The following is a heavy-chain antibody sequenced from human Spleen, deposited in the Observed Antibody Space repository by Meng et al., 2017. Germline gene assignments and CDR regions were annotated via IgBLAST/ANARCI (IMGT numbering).Heavy chain of an antibody. CDR2: IKEDGSEK. J-gene: IGHJ4*02. V-gene: IGHV3-7*01. D-gene: IGHD2-8*02. CDR1: GFTVSSNY. Sequence: GESLKISCAASGFTVSSNYMSWVRQAPGKGLEWVADIKEDGSEKNYVDSVKGRFTISRDNAKNSLYLQMNSLRAEDTAVYYCARQGPYWFYWGQGTLVTVSS. CDR3: ARQGPYWFY.